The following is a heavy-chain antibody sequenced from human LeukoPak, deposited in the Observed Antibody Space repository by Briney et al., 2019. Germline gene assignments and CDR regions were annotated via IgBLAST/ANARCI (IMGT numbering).Heavy chain of an antibody. CDR1: GGSFSGYY. J-gene: IGHJ6*02. V-gene: IGHV4-34*01. CDR3: ARGEQPYYYYYYGMDV. CDR2: INHSGST. D-gene: IGHD6-13*01. Sequence: SETLSLTCAVYGGSFSGYYWSWIRQPPGKGLEWIGEINHSGSTNYNPSLKSRVTISVDTSKNQFSLKLNSVTAADTAVYYCARGEQPYYYYYYGMDVWGQGTTVTVSS.